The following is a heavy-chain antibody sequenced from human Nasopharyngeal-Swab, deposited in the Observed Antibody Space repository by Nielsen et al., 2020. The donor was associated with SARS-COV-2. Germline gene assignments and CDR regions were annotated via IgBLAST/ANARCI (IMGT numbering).Heavy chain of an antibody. CDR2: IYYSGST. V-gene: IGHV4-39*01. J-gene: IGHJ4*02. D-gene: IGHD1-26*01. CDR3: ATPWELSAY. Sequence: WIRQPPGKGLEWIGSIYYSGSTYYNPSLKSRVTISVDTSKNQFSLKLSSVTAADTAVYHCATPWELSAYWGQGTLVTVSS.